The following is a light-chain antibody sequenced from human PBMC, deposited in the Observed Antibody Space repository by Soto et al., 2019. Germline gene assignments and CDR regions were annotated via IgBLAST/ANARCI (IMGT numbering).Light chain of an antibody. CDR3: AAWDDSMNGDV. J-gene: IGLJ1*01. CDR1: SSNIGSNT. V-gene: IGLV1-44*01. CDR2: SNN. Sequence: QSVLTPPPSASGTPVQRVTISCSGSSSNIGSNTVNWYQQLPGTAPKLLIYSNNQRPSGVPDRFSGSKSGTSAYLAISGLQSEDETDYYCAAWDDSMNGDVFGTGTNVTVL.